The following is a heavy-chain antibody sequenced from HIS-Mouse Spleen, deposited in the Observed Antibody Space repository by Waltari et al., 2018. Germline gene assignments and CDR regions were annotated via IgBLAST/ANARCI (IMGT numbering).Heavy chain of an antibody. CDR2: ISWNSGSI. D-gene: IGHD1-26*01. Sequence: EVQLVESGGGLVQPGRSLRLSCAASGFTFDDYAMHWVRQAPGKGVEWVSGISWNSGSIGYADSVKGRFTISRDNAKNSLYLQMNSLRAEDTALYYCAKATKVGYYFDYWGQGTLVTVSS. CDR3: AKATKVGYYFDY. V-gene: IGHV3-9*01. J-gene: IGHJ4*02. CDR1: GFTFDDYA.